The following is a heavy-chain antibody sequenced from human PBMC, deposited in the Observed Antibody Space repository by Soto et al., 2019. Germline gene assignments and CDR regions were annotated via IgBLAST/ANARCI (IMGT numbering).Heavy chain of an antibody. CDR1: GFTFSSYW. CDR3: ARGSGWGDS. V-gene: IGHV3-7*03. Sequence: GGSLRLSCAASGFTFSSYWMTWVRQAPGKGLEWVANIKQDGSEKYYVDSVKGRFTISRDNTKKSLYLQMNSLSTQDTAVYYCARGSGWGDSWGQGTLVTVSS. J-gene: IGHJ4*02. D-gene: IGHD6-19*01. CDR2: IKQDGSEK.